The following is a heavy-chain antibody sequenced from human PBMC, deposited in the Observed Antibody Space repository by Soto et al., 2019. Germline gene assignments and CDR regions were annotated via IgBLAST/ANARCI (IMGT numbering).Heavy chain of an antibody. J-gene: IGHJ4*02. CDR3: ARTIWFGELWYYFDY. Sequence: NPSETLSLTCTVSGGSISSYYWSWIRQPPGKGLEWIGYIYYSGSTNYNPSLKSRVTISVDTSKNQSSLKLSSVTAADTAVYYCARTIWFGELWYYFDYWGQGTLVTVSS. D-gene: IGHD3-10*01. V-gene: IGHV4-59*08. CDR2: IYYSGST. CDR1: GGSISSYY.